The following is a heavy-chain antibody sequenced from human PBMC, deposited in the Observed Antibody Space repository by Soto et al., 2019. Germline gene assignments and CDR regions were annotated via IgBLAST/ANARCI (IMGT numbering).Heavy chain of an antibody. D-gene: IGHD2-2*03. Sequence: VHLVQSGPEVKRPGATVRISCKVSGYKFGDYYIHWVQQAPGKGLNWMGLLRPEDDETIYAEKLQGRVSFTADTSPDTTYFMDLSGLKSEDTAVYYCATEGRDGYDNPTFEYWGQGTSVTVSS. CDR3: ATEGRDGYDNPTFEY. CDR2: LRPEDDET. J-gene: IGHJ4*02. CDR1: GYKFGDYY. V-gene: IGHV1-69-2*01.